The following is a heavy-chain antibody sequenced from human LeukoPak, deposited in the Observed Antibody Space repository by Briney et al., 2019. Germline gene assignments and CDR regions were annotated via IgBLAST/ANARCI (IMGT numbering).Heavy chain of an antibody. CDR1: GGSISSSSYY. CDR2: IYYSGST. D-gene: IGHD3-22*01. J-gene: IGHJ4*02. CDR3: AAGYYYDSSGYPWDY. V-gene: IGHV4-39*01. Sequence: SETLSLTCTVSGGSISSSSYYWGWIRQPPGKGLEWIGSIYYSGSTYYNPSLKSRVTISVDTSKNQFSPKLSSVTAADTAVYYCAAGYYYDSSGYPWDYWGQGTLVTVSS.